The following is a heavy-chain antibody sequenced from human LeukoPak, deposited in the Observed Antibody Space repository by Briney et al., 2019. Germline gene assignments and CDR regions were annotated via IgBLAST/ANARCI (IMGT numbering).Heavy chain of an antibody. CDR1: GFFFSTYS. V-gene: IGHV3-48*01. J-gene: IGHJ6*03. CDR3: ARDDHYNYYYMDV. CDR2: ISSSSSTI. Sequence: GGSLRLSCAASGFFFSTYSMNWVRQAPGKGLEWVSYISSSSSTIYYADSVKGRFTISRDNAENSLYLQMNSLGAEDTAVYYCARDDHYNYYYMDVWGKGTTVTVSS.